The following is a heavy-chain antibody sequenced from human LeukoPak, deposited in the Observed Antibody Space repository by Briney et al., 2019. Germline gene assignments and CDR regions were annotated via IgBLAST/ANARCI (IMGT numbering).Heavy chain of an antibody. J-gene: IGHJ4*02. CDR2: INAGNGKT. CDR3: ARDSGYQLLWY. D-gene: IGHD2-2*01. CDR1: GYTFTSYA. V-gene: IGHV1-3*01. Sequence: ASVKVSCKASGYTFTSYAMHWVRQAPGQRLEWMGWINAGNGKTKYSQKFQGRVTITRDTSASTAYMKLSSLRSEGTAVYYCARDSGYQLLWYWGQGTLVTVSS.